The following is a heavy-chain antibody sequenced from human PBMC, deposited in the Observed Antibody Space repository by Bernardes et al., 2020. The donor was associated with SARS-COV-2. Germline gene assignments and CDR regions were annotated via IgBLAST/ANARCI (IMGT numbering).Heavy chain of an antibody. Sequence: GGSLRLSCAASGFTFSSYGMHWVRQAPGKGLEWVAVIWYDGSNKYYADSVKGRFTISRDNSKNTLYLQMNSLRAEDTAVYYCARGGMFKASSGYYRGYYYGMDVWGQGTTVTVSS. CDR1: GFTFSSYG. CDR3: ARGGMFKASSGYYRGYYYGMDV. V-gene: IGHV3-33*01. D-gene: IGHD3-22*01. CDR2: IWYDGSNK. J-gene: IGHJ6*02.